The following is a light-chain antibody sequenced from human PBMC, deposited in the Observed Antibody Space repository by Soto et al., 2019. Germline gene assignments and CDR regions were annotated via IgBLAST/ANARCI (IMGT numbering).Light chain of an antibody. CDR1: SSDVGAYNY. V-gene: IGLV2-14*01. J-gene: IGLJ3*02. CDR2: EVG. CDR3: SSYTSSTTQV. Sequence: QSALTQPASVSGSPGQSITISCAGTSSDVGAYNYVSWYQQHPGKAPKLVIYEVGDWPSGVSNRFSGSKSGNTASLTISGLQAEDEADYYCSSYTSSTTQVFGGGTKLTVL.